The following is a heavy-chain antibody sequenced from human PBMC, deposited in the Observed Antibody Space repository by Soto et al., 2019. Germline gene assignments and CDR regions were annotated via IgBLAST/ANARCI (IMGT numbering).Heavy chain of an antibody. D-gene: IGHD6-19*01. Sequence: SETLSLTCTVSCDSLSSRNYFWGWLRQPPGKGLEWIGTIFYSGSTYYNPSLKSRVTISVDTSKNQFSLRLISVTAADTALYYCARRYGWLYFNYWGQGSLVTLS. CDR1: CDSLSSRNYF. CDR2: IFYSGST. CDR3: ARRYGWLYFNY. J-gene: IGHJ4*02. V-gene: IGHV4-39*01.